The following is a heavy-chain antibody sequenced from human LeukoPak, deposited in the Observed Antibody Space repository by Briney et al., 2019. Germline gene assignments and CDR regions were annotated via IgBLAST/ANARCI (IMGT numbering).Heavy chain of an antibody. V-gene: IGHV3-30*18. D-gene: IGHD3-10*01. Sequence: GRSLRLSCAASGSTFSSYGMHWVRQAPGRGLEWVAGISYDGSNKNYPDSVKARFTISRDNSKNTLYLQMDSLRADDTAVYYCAKDSGRLAALVRGVIPRNYWGQGTLVSVSS. CDR1: GSTFSSYG. CDR2: ISYDGSNK. CDR3: AKDSGRLAALVRGVIPRNY. J-gene: IGHJ4*02.